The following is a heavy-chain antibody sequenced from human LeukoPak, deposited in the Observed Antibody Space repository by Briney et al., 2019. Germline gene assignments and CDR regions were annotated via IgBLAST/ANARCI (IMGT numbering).Heavy chain of an antibody. J-gene: IGHJ5*02. V-gene: IGHV3-11*01. Sequence: GGSLRLSCAASGFTFSDYYMSWIRQAPGKGLEWVSYISSSGSTIYYADSVKGRFTISRDNAKNSLYLQMNSLRAEDTAVYYCARVAVAGSYNWFDPWGQGTLVTVSS. CDR3: ARVAVAGSYNWFDP. CDR1: GFTFSDYY. D-gene: IGHD6-19*01. CDR2: ISSSGSTI.